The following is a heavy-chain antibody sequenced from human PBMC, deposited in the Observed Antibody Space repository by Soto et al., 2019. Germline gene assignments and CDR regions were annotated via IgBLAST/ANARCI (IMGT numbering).Heavy chain of an antibody. CDR2: INHSGST. CDR3: ARGVGFGVPLVGKRPVDY. Sequence: QVQLQQWGAGLLKPSETLSLTCAVYGGSFSGYYWSWIRQPPGKGLEWIGEINHSGSTNYNPSLKSRVTISVDTSKNQCSLKLSSGTAADTAVYYCARGVGFGVPLVGKRPVDYWGQGTLVTVSS. V-gene: IGHV4-34*01. CDR1: GGSFSGYY. J-gene: IGHJ4*02. D-gene: IGHD3-3*01.